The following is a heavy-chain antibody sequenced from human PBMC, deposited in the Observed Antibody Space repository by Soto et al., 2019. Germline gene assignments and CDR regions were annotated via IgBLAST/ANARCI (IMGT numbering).Heavy chain of an antibody. J-gene: IGHJ6*02. Sequence: QVHLLLQSGAEVKKPGSSVQVSCKASVGTPSNSAISWVRQAPGQGLEWMGGIIPVFGLVKYAQNFQGRVTITADESTNTAYMELSSLRPEDTAVYDCAGGRIVVVGSSAYYGMDVWGQGTTVTVSS. CDR2: IIPVFGLV. D-gene: IGHD3-22*01. CDR1: VGTPSNSA. V-gene: IGHV1-69*01. CDR3: AGGRIVVVGSSAYYGMDV.